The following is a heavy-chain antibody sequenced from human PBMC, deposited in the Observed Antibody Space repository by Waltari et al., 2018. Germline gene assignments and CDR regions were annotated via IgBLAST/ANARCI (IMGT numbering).Heavy chain of an antibody. CDR3: ARDQIEVRAEMATIMGWFDP. CDR2: IIPIFGTA. V-gene: IGHV1-69*12. D-gene: IGHD5-12*01. CDR1: GGTFSSYA. J-gene: IGHJ5*02. Sequence: QVQLVQSGAEVKKPGSSVKVSCKASGGTFSSYAISWVRQAPGQGLEWMGGIIPIFGTANYAQKVQGRVTITADESTSTAYMELSSLRSEDTAVYYCARDQIEVRAEMATIMGWFDPWGQGTLVTVSS.